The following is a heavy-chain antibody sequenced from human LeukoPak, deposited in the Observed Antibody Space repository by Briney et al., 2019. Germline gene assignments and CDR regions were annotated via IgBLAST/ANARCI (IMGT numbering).Heavy chain of an antibody. Sequence: GGSLRLSCTTSGFNFRDYALSWVRQAPGKGLEWVGFIRSRAYAETTEYAASVKGRFTISKDYSKTIAYLQMNSLKTEDTAVYYCARGGDFGVPAPLGVDAFDFWGQGTMVTVSS. CDR3: ARGGDFGVPAPLGVDAFDF. CDR1: GFNFRDYA. CDR2: IRSRAYAETT. D-gene: IGHD2-2*01. V-gene: IGHV3-49*04. J-gene: IGHJ3*01.